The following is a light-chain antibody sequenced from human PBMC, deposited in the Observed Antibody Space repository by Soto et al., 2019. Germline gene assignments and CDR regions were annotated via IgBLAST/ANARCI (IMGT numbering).Light chain of an antibody. CDR1: QGISNF. J-gene: IGKJ3*01. Sequence: DIQMTQSPTSLSASVGDRVTSTCRASQGISNFIAWYQQKPGKDHKLLIYAASTLQSEVPSRFSGSGSRTDFTLTINSLQPEDVATYSCQKYSSVPVFGPGTKVEIK. V-gene: IGKV1-27*01. CDR2: AAS. CDR3: QKYSSVPV.